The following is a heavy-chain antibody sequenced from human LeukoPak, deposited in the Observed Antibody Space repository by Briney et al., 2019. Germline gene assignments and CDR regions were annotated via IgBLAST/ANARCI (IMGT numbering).Heavy chain of an antibody. V-gene: IGHV3-66*01. CDR2: IYSGGST. Sequence: GGSLRLSCAASGFTVSSNYMSWVRQAPGKGLEWVSVIYSGGSTYYADSVKGRFTISRDNSKNTLYLQMNSLRAEDTAVYYCAKAVDTAMVTAFDIWGQGTMVTVSS. CDR1: GFTVSSNY. J-gene: IGHJ3*02. CDR3: AKAVDTAMVTAFDI. D-gene: IGHD5-18*01.